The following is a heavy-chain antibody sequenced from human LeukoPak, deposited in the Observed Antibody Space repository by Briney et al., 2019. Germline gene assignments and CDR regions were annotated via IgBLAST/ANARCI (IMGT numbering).Heavy chain of an antibody. V-gene: IGHV3-30-3*01. CDR1: GFTFSSYA. J-gene: IGHJ2*01. CDR2: ISYDGSNK. D-gene: IGHD3-16*02. Sequence: PRGSLRLSCAASGFTFSSYAMHWVRQAPGKGLEWVAVISYDGSNKYYADSEKGRFTISRDNSKNTLYLQMNSLRAEDTAVYYCARDRSGHWYFDLWGRGTLVTVSS. CDR3: ARDRSGHWYFDL.